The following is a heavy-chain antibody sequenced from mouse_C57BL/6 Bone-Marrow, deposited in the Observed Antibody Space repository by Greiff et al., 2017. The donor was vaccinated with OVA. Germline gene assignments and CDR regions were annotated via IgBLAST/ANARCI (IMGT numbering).Heavy chain of an antibody. J-gene: IGHJ3*01. D-gene: IGHD4-1*01. V-gene: IGHV10-1*01. CDR1: GFSFNTYA. Sequence: EVMLVESGGGLVQPKGSLKLSCAASGFSFNTYAMNWVRQAPGKGLEWVARIRSKSNNYATYYADSVKDRFTISRDDSESMLYLQMNNLKTEDTAMYYCVRHGVELALFAYWGQGTLVTVSA. CDR2: IRSKSNNYAT. CDR3: VRHGVELALFAY.